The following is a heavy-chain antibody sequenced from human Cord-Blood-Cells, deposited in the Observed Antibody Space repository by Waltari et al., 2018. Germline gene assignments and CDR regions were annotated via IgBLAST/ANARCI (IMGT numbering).Heavy chain of an antibody. D-gene: IGHD3-10*01. J-gene: IGHJ4*02. CDR3: ARIRGVLLWFGEFDY. V-gene: IGHV1-69*01. CDR2: IIHIYGTA. CDR1: GGTFSSYA. Sequence: QVQLVQSGAEVKKPGSSVKVSCKASGGTFSSYAISWVRQAPGQGLEWMGGIIHIYGTANCAQKIQGRVTSTAEESTSTAYMELRSLRSEDTAVYCCARIRGVLLWFGEFDYWGQGTLVTVSA.